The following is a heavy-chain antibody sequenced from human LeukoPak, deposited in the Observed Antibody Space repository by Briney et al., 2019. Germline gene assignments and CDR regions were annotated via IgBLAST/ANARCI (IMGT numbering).Heavy chain of an antibody. D-gene: IGHD1-26*01. CDR1: GGSISSYY. Sequence: SETLSLTCTVSGGSISSYYWSWIRQPAGKGLEWIGRIYTSGSTNYNPSLKSRVTMSVDTSKNQFSLKLSSVTAADTAVYYCARAAGGDAKVVGQYYYYYMDVWGKGTTVTVSS. J-gene: IGHJ6*03. CDR2: IYTSGST. V-gene: IGHV4-4*07. CDR3: ARAAGGDAKVVGQYYYYYMDV.